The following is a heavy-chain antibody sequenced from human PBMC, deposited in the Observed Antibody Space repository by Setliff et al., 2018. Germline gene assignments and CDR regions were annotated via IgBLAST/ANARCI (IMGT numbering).Heavy chain of an antibody. CDR1: SGSINSGDYY. Sequence: SETLSLTCTVSSGSINSGDYYWSWFRQPPGKGLEWIGYIYHSGSTYYNPSLKSRVTISVDTSKNQFSLKLSSVTAADTAVYYCATYSLLWFGELSRWGQGTLVTVSS. J-gene: IGHJ4*02. CDR2: IYHSGST. D-gene: IGHD3-10*01. CDR3: ATYSLLWFGELSR. V-gene: IGHV4-30-4*01.